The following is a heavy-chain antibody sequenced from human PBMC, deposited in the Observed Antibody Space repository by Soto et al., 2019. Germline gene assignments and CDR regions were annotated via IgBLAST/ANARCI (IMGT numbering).Heavy chain of an antibody. Sequence: GSLRLSCAASGFTFSSYGMHWVRQAPGKGLEWVAVISYDGSNKYYADSVKGRFTISRDNSKNTLYLQMNSLRAEDTAVYYCAKATGGNPFDAFDIWGQGTMVTVSS. CDR3: AKATGGNPFDAFDI. V-gene: IGHV3-30*18. J-gene: IGHJ3*02. CDR2: ISYDGSNK. CDR1: GFTFSSYG. D-gene: IGHD2-15*01.